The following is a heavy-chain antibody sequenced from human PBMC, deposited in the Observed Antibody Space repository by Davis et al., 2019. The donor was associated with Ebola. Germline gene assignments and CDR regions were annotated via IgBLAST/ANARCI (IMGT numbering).Heavy chain of an antibody. D-gene: IGHD3-3*02. Sequence: GESLKISCAASGFTFSSHAMHWVRQAPGKGLEWVAVIWNDGSRKFYADSVKGRFTVARDNSKNTLYLEMNSLRAGDTAVYYCARVSYHLLDYYYYYMDIWGNGTTVTVSS. CDR3: ARVSYHLLDYYYYYMDI. CDR2: IWNDGSRK. CDR1: GFTFSSHA. V-gene: IGHV3-33*01. J-gene: IGHJ6*03.